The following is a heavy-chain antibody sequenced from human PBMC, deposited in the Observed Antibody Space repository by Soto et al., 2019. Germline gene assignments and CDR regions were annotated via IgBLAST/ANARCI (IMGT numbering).Heavy chain of an antibody. J-gene: IGHJ6*02. CDR1: GFTFDDYA. Sequence: ESGGGLVQPGRSLRLSCAASGFTFDDYAMHWVRQAPGKGLEWVSGISWNSGSIGYADSVKGRFTISRDNAKNSLYLQMNSLRAEDTALYYCAKDQLTDYYDSSGFIWGQGTTVTVSS. CDR2: ISWNSGSI. D-gene: IGHD3-22*01. V-gene: IGHV3-9*01. CDR3: AKDQLTDYYDSSGFI.